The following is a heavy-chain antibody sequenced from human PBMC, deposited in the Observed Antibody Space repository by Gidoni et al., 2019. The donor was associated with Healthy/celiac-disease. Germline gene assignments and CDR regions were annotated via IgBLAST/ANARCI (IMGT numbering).Heavy chain of an antibody. J-gene: IGHJ5*02. CDR3: ARDSPQYDFWSGYYGMGWFDP. CDR2: ISYDGSNK. V-gene: IGHV3-30*01. D-gene: IGHD3-3*01. Sequence: QVQLVESGGGVVQPGRSLRRSCAASGFTFSSYAMHWVRQAPGKGLEWVAVISYDGSNKYYADSVKGRFTISRDNSKNTLYLQMNSLRAEDTAVYYCARDSPQYDFWSGYYGMGWFDPWGQGTLVTVSS. CDR1: GFTFSSYA.